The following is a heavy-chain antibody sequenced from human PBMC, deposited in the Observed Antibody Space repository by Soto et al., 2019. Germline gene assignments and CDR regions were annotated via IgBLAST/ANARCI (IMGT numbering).Heavy chain of an antibody. CDR1: FTFSNYW. CDR2: INQDGSKT. J-gene: IGHJ4*02. Sequence: FTFSNYWMSWVRQAPGKGLEWVANINQDGSKTYYVDSVKDRFTISRDNSKNSPYLQMSSLRVEDTAVFYCARSSDTGTVDYWGQGALVTVSS. CDR3: ARSSDTGTVDY. D-gene: IGHD4-4*01. V-gene: IGHV3-7*01.